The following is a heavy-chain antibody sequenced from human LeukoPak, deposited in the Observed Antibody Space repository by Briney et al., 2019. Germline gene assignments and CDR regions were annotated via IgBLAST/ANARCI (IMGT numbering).Heavy chain of an antibody. J-gene: IGHJ4*02. V-gene: IGHV3-23*01. CDR3: AKDWIQFNRVFDCFDS. Sequence: GGSLRLSCAASGFTFRNYWMSWVRQAPGKGLEWVATIGNTETFYADSVTGRFTISRDNSKNTVNLQMNRLRVEDTAIYYCAKDWIQFNRVFDCFDSWGQGTLVTVSS. CDR1: GFTFRNYW. CDR2: IGNTET. D-gene: IGHD5-18*01.